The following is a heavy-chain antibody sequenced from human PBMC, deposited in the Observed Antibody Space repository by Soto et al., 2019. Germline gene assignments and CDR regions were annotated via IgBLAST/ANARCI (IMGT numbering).Heavy chain of an antibody. D-gene: IGHD3-22*01. Sequence: QVQLVQSGAEVKKPGASVKVSCKASGYTFTSYGINWVRQAPGQGLEWMGWISAYNGNTNYAQKRPGRVTMATDTSTSTAYMELRSLRSDDTAVYYCARLDDRGDYYYGMDVWGQGTTVTVSS. CDR3: ARLDDRGDYYYGMDV. CDR1: GYTFTSYG. V-gene: IGHV1-18*01. J-gene: IGHJ6*02. CDR2: ISAYNGNT.